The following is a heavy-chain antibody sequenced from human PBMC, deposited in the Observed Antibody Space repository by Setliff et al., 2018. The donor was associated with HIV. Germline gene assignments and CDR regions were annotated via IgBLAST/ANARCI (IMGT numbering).Heavy chain of an antibody. CDR1: GYAFTSYH. CDR2: IFVGDSTT. Sequence: ASVKGSCKTSGYAFTSYHIHWVRQAPGQGLEWMGKIFVGDSTTHYAQKFQGRVTLNSDTSTNTVYMELSSLRSEDTAVYYCAREGPKTYYFDYWGQGTLVTVSS. J-gene: IGHJ4*02. CDR3: AREGPKTYYFDY. V-gene: IGHV1-46*01.